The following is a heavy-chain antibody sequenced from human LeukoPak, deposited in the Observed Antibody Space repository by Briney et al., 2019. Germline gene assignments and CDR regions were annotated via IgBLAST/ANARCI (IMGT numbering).Heavy chain of an antibody. V-gene: IGHV3-30*04. CDR1: GFTFSNYA. CDR2: ISYDGSNK. Sequence: GGSLRLSCAASGFTFSNYAIHWVRQAPGKGLEWVAVISYDGSNKYYADSVKGRFTISRDNSKNTLYLQMNSLRAEDTAVYYCAKDYCGGDCYIYYYYMDVWGKGTTVTISS. D-gene: IGHD2-21*02. J-gene: IGHJ6*03. CDR3: AKDYCGGDCYIYYYYMDV.